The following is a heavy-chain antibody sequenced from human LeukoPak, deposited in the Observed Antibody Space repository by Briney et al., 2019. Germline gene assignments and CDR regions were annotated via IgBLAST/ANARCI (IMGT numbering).Heavy chain of an antibody. V-gene: IGHV4-34*01. D-gene: IGHD2-21*02. CDR1: GGSLSGYY. CDR2: FNPGGST. Sequence: PSETLSLTCAVSGGSLSGYYWTWIRQPPGKGLEWIAEFNPGGSTFYNPSLTGRVTISADTSKSQFSLELSSVTAADTAVYYCARGRDIVVVTAIGGTASDIWGQGTMVTVSS. J-gene: IGHJ3*02. CDR3: ARGRDIVVVTAIGGTASDI.